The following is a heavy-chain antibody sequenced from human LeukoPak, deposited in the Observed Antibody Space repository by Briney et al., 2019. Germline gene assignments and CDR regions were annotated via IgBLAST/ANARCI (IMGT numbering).Heavy chain of an antibody. CDR2: IIPIFGTA. Sequence: ASVKVSCKASGGTFSSYAISWVRQAPGQGLEWMGRIIPIFGTANYAQKSQGRVTITTDESTSTAYMELSSLRSEDTAVYYCAAECGGDCYSGWFGPWGQGTLVTVSS. CDR3: AAECGGDCYSGWFGP. CDR1: GGTFSSYA. D-gene: IGHD2-21*02. J-gene: IGHJ5*02. V-gene: IGHV1-69*05.